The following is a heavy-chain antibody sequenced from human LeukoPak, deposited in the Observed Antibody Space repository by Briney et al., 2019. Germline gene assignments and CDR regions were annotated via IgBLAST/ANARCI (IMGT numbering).Heavy chain of an antibody. CDR2: IYYSGST. D-gene: IGHD4-17*01. J-gene: IGHJ6*03. Sequence: PSETLSLTCTVSGGSISSHYWSWIRQPPGKGLEWIGYIYYSGSTNCNPSLKSRGTISIDTSKNQFSLKLSSVTAADTAVYYCARDFRDGDFVFYYYYMDVWGKGTTVTVSS. CDR3: ARDFRDGDFVFYYYYMDV. V-gene: IGHV4-59*11. CDR1: GGSISSHY.